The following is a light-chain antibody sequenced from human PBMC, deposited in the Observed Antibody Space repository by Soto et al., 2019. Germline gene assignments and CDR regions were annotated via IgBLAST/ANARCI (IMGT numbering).Light chain of an antibody. Sequence: EVVLTLSPAALSLSPGERATLSCRASQSVNRYLAWYQQKPGQAPRLLIYDTSNRATGIPARFSGSGSGTDFTLTISSLEPEDFAVYYCQQREHWPPITFGQGTRLEIK. V-gene: IGKV3-11*01. CDR1: QSVNRY. J-gene: IGKJ5*01. CDR2: DTS. CDR3: QQREHWPPIT.